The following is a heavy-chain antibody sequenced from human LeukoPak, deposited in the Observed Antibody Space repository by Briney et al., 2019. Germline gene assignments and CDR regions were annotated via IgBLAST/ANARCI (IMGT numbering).Heavy chain of an antibody. V-gene: IGHV3-21*01. CDR3: AKDLYGDYDYYYYSGMDV. CDR2: ISSSSSYI. CDR1: GFTFSSYT. D-gene: IGHD4-17*01. J-gene: IGHJ6*02. Sequence: KTGGSLRLSCAASGFTFSSYTMNWVRQAPGKGLEWVSSISSSSSYIYYADSVKGRFTISRDNSKNTLYLQMNTLRAEDTAVYYCAKDLYGDYDYYYYSGMDVWGQGTTVTVSS.